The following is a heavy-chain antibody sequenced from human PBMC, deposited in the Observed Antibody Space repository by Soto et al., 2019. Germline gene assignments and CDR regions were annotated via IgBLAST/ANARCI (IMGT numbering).Heavy chain of an antibody. J-gene: IGHJ4*02. CDR1: GGSISSYY. Sequence: SETLSLTCAVSGGSISSYYWSWIRQPPGKGLEMIGYVFYSGSTSYSPSLKSRVTISLDTPKNRFSLKLNSVTAADTAVYYCVRAGSGYSFDYWGQGTIVTVSS. CDR2: VFYSGST. V-gene: IGHV4-59*01. D-gene: IGHD3-9*01. CDR3: VRAGSGYSFDY.